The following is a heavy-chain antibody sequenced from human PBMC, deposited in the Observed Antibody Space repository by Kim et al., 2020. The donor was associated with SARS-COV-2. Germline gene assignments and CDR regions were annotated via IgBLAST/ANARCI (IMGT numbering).Heavy chain of an antibody. D-gene: IGHD3-16*02. CDR1: GFTFSDYY. V-gene: IGHV3-11*05. J-gene: IGHJ6*01. Sequence: GGSLRLSCAASGFTFSDYYMSWIRQAPGKGLEWVSYISSSSSYTNYADSVKGRFTISRDNAKNSLYLQMNSLSAEDTAEYYGAGVGYDYVWGRYREYYY. CDR3: AGVGYDYVWGRYREYYY. CDR2: ISSSSSYT.